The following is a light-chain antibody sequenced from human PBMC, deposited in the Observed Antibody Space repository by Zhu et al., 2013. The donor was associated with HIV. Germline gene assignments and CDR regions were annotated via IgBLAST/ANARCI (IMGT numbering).Light chain of an antibody. CDR3: LQHKSYPLT. CDR2: AAS. Sequence: IQMTQSPSSLSASVGDRVTITCRASQGISSALAWYQQKPQKAPKVLIYAASTLQRGVPSRFSGSTSGTEFTLTISGLQPEDLATYYXLQHKSYPLTFGGGTKVEIK. V-gene: IGKV1-17*01. J-gene: IGKJ4*01. CDR1: QGISSA.